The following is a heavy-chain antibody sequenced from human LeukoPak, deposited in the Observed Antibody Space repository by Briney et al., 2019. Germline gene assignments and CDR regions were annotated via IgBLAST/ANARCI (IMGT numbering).Heavy chain of an antibody. CDR1: GGSISNSGYY. D-gene: IGHD2-2*01. Sequence: SETLSLTCTVSGGSISNSGYYWGWIRQPPGKGLEWIGSIYYSGSIYYNPSLKSRVTISVDTSKNQFSLKLSSVTAADTAVYYCARAGDIVVVPAAPPPNWFDPWGQGTLVTVSS. CDR2: IYYSGSI. V-gene: IGHV4-39*01. J-gene: IGHJ5*02. CDR3: ARAGDIVVVPAAPPPNWFDP.